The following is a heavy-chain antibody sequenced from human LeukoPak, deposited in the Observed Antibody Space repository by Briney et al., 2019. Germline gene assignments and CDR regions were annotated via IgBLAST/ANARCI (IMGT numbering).Heavy chain of an antibody. D-gene: IGHD6-6*01. Sequence: AASVKVSCKASGYTFTGYYMHWVRQAPGQGLEWMGWINPSSGGTNYAQKFQGRVTMTRDTSISTAYMELSRLRSDDTAVYYCARDYGGQLVFDYWGQGTLVTVSS. V-gene: IGHV1-2*02. CDR3: ARDYGGQLVFDY. J-gene: IGHJ4*02. CDR2: INPSSGGT. CDR1: GYTFTGYY.